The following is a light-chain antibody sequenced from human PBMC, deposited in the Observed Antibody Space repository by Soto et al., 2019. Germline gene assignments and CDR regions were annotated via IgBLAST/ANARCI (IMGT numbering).Light chain of an antibody. V-gene: IGLV8-61*01. CDR2: STN. Sequence: QTVVTQEPSFSVSPGGTDTLTCGLSSGSVSTSYYPSWYQQTPGQAPRTLIYSTNTRSSGVPDRFSGSILGNKAALTITGAQAEDESDYYCVLYMGSGIPNWVFGGWTKLTVL. J-gene: IGLJ3*02. CDR3: VLYMGSGIPNWV. CDR1: SGSVSTSYY.